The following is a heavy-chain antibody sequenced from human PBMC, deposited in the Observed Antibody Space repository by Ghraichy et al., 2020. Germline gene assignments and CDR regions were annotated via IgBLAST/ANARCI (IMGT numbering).Heavy chain of an antibody. CDR2: IYYSGST. J-gene: IGHJ4*02. CDR3: ARGSWIQLGHFEY. Sequence: SETLSLTCTVSGGSVSSGSYYWSWIRQPPGKGLEWIGYIYYSGSTNYNPSLKSRVTISVDTSKNQFSLKLSSVTAADTAVYYCARGSWIQLGHFEYWGQGTLVTVSS. D-gene: IGHD5-18*01. CDR1: GGSVSSGSYY. V-gene: IGHV4-61*01.